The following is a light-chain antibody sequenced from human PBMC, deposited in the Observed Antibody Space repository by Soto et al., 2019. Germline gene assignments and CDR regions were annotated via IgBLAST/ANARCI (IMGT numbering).Light chain of an antibody. J-gene: IGKJ1*01. CDR3: QQYGSSPWT. V-gene: IGKV3-20*01. CDR2: GAS. CDR1: QTVRNSY. Sequence: VLTQSPGTLSLSPGERATLSCRASQTVRNSYLAWYQQEPGQAPRLLIYGASSRATGIPDRFSGGGSGTDFTLTISRLEPEDFVVYFCQQYGSSPWTFGQGTKVEIK.